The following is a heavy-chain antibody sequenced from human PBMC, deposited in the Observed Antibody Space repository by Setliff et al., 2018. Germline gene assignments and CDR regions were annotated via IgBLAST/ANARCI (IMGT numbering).Heavy chain of an antibody. CDR1: GGSISSNNYY. V-gene: IGHV4-39*07. J-gene: IGHJ4*02. CDR3: AKGGTYRYFDY. Sequence: SETLSLTCTVSGGSISSNNYYWGWVRQPPGEGLEWIATIYYSGNTYYNPSLKSRVTLSLDTSRNQFSLTVNSVTAADTAVYFCAKGGTYRYFDYWGQGTLVTVSS. CDR2: IYYSGNT. D-gene: IGHD2-15*01.